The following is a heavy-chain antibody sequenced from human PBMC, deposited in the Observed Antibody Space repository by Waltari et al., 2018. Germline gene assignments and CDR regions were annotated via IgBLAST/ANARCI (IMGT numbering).Heavy chain of an antibody. CDR1: GFTFSSYA. D-gene: IGHD6-19*01. CDR2: ISGSGGST. V-gene: IGHV3-23*01. CDR3: AKDSGSGWSSAY. Sequence: EVQLLESGGGLVQPGGSLRLSCAASGFTFSSYAMSWVRQAPGKGLEWVSAISGSGGSTYYADSVKGRFTISRDNSENTLYLQMNSLRAEDTAVYYCAKDSGSGWSSAYWGQGTLVTVSS. J-gene: IGHJ4*02.